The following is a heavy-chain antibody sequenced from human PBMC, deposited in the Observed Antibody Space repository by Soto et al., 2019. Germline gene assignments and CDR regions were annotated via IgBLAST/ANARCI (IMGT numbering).Heavy chain of an antibody. Sequence: EVQLLESGGGLVQPGRSLRLSCAASGFTFSNYAMTWVRQAPGKGLEWVSTISGGGDGTFYADSVKGRFTISRDNSRNTVYLQMNSLRAEDTAVYYCAKKGLGSLTTYCNSGDCHYAFDIWGQGTMVTVSS. CDR2: ISGGGDGT. V-gene: IGHV3-23*01. D-gene: IGHD2-21*02. CDR1: GFTFSNYA. J-gene: IGHJ3*02. CDR3: AKKGLGSLTTYCNSGDCHYAFDI.